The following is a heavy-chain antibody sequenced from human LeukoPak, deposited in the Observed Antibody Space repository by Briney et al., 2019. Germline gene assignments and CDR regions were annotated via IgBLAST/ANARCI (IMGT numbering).Heavy chain of an antibody. CDR3: AIRTYYYDSSGYYGEN. CDR1: GGSISSGGSY. Sequence: KTSQTLSLTCTVSGGSISSGGSYWSWIRHHPEKGLEWIGYIHYSGSTNYNPSLRSRVTIALDTSKNQFSLKLSSVTAADTAVYYCAIRTYYYDSSGYYGENWGQGTLVTVSS. J-gene: IGHJ4*02. CDR2: IHYSGST. V-gene: IGHV4-31*03. D-gene: IGHD3-22*01.